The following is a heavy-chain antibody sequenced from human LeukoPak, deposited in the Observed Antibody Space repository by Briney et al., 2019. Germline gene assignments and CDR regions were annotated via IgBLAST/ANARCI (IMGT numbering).Heavy chain of an antibody. CDR1: GDSITNSNYY. CDR3: ARDSLWGIAAAGGYFDY. Sequence: SQTLSLTCTVSGDSITNSNYYWTWIRQPAGKGLEWIGRIYTSGTTNYNPSLQSRVTISLDTSKNQFSLKLNSVTAADTAVYYCARDSLWGIAAAGGYFDYWGQGTLVTVSS. V-gene: IGHV4-61*02. CDR2: IYTSGTT. D-gene: IGHD6-13*01. J-gene: IGHJ4*02.